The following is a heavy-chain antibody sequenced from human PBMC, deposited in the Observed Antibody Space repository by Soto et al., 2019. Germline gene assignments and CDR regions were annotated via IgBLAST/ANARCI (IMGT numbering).Heavy chain of an antibody. CDR1: GYTFTGYY. CDR2: INPNSGGT. D-gene: IGHD3-16*02. Sequence: QVQLVQSGAEVKKPGASVKVSCKASGYTFTGYYMHWVRQAPGQGLEWMGWINPNSGGTNYAQKFQGWVTMTRDTSISTAYMERSRLRSDDTAVYYCARAQITFGGVIVKAGAFDIWGQGTMVTVSS. V-gene: IGHV1-2*04. J-gene: IGHJ3*02. CDR3: ARAQITFGGVIVKAGAFDI.